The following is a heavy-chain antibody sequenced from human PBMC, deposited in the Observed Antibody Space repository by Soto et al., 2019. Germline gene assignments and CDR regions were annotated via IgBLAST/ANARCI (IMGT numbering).Heavy chain of an antibody. CDR3: ASHPQWFDAFDI. J-gene: IGHJ3*02. V-gene: IGHV5-51*01. D-gene: IGHD3-22*01. Sequence: GESLKISCKGSGYSFTSYWIGWVRQMPGKGLEWMGIIYPGYSDTRYSPSFQGQVTISADKSISNAYLQWSSLKASDTAMSYCASHPQWFDAFDIWGQGTMVTVSS. CDR2: IYPGYSDT. CDR1: GYSFTSYW.